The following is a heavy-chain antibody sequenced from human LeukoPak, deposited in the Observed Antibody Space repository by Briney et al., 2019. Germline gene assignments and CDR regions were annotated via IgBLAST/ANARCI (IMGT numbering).Heavy chain of an antibody. CDR2: INPNGGST. Sequence: ASVKVSCKASGYTFSSYYMHWVRQAPGQGLEWMGIINPNGGSTNYAQKFQGRVTMTRDTSTGTVYMELSSLRSEDTAVYYCARVQAVAGTSLEFDYWGQGTLVTVSS. J-gene: IGHJ4*02. D-gene: IGHD6-19*01. CDR3: ARVQAVAGTSLEFDY. CDR1: GYTFSSYY. V-gene: IGHV1-46*01.